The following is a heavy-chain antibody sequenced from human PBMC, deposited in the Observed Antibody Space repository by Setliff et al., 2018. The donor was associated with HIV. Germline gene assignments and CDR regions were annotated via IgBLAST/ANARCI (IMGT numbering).Heavy chain of an antibody. CDR2: ISANNGNT. J-gene: IGHJ4*02. CDR1: GYRFISYG. V-gene: IGHV1-18*01. CDR3: ARSGYFDSSAEF. D-gene: IGHD3-9*01. Sequence: ASVKVSCKASGYRFISYGISWVRQAPGQGLEWMGWISANNGNTNYAQKFQDRVTMTTDTSTGTAHLELRSLRSNDTAVYYCARSGYFDSSAEFWGQGTLVTVSS.